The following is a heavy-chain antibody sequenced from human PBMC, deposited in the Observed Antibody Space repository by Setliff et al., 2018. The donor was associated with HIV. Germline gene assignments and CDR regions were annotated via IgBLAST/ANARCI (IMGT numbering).Heavy chain of an antibody. V-gene: IGHV4-34*01. CDR3: ARESPDGLDY. D-gene: IGHD2-8*01. CDR2: INHSGST. CDR1: GGSFSGYY. Sequence: SETLSLTCAVYGGSFSGYYWSWIRQPPGKGLEWIGEINHSGSTNYNPSLKSRVTISVDTSKNQFSLQLSSVTAADTAMYFCARESPDGLDYWGQGTLVTVSS. J-gene: IGHJ4*02.